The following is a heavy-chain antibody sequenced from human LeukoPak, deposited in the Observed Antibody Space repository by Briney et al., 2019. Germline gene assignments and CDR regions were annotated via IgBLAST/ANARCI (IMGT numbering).Heavy chain of an antibody. CDR3: ARHLRSFPDY. Sequence: SETLSLTCTVSGGSISSYWSWIRQPPGKGLELIGYSCYSGRTYYNPSLKGRVAISVDASKHQFSLRLTSVTAADTAVYYCARHLRSFPDYWGQGTLVTVSS. CDR1: GGSISSY. V-gene: IGHV4-59*08. J-gene: IGHJ4*02. CDR2: SCYSGRT. D-gene: IGHD3-3*02.